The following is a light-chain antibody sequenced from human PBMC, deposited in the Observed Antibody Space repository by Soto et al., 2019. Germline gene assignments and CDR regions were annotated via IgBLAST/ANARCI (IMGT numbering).Light chain of an antibody. Sequence: EIVLTQSPGTLSLSPLEIVTLSCMASQSVSNNYLAWYQQKPGQPPRLLIYGASSRATGIPDRFSGSGSGTDFTLTISRLEPEDFAVYYCQQYGNSPWTFGQGTKVDIK. CDR1: QSVSNNY. V-gene: IGKV3-20*01. CDR3: QQYGNSPWT. J-gene: IGKJ1*01. CDR2: GAS.